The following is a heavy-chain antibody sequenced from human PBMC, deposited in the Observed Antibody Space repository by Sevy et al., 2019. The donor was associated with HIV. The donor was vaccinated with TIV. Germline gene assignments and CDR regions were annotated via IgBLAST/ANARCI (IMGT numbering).Heavy chain of an antibody. CDR2: IKSKTDGGTT. Sequence: GGSLRLSCAASGFTFSNAWMSWVRQAPGKGLEWVGRIKSKTDGGTTDYAAPVKGRFTISRDDSKNTLYLQMNSLKTEDTAVYYCTTGPLNYDYVWGRPFDYWGQGTLVTVSS. V-gene: IGHV3-15*01. J-gene: IGHJ4*02. CDR1: GFTFSNAW. D-gene: IGHD3-16*01. CDR3: TTGPLNYDYVWGRPFDY.